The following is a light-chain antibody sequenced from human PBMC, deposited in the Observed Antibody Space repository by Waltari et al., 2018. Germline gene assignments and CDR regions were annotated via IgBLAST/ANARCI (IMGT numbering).Light chain of an antibody. CDR2: KVS. Sequence: DVVMTQSPLSLPVTLGQPASISCRSSQSLVHSDGNTYVNWFHQRPGQSPRRLISKVSNRDSGVPDRFSGSGSGTDFTLKISRVEAEDVGVYYCMQGTHWPRTFGQGTKVEIK. V-gene: IGKV2-30*02. CDR1: QSLVHSDGNTY. J-gene: IGKJ1*01. CDR3: MQGTHWPRT.